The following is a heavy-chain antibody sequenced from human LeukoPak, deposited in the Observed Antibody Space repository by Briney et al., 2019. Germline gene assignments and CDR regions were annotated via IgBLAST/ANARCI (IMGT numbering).Heavy chain of an antibody. Sequence: GGSLRLSCAASGFIFRSETMVWVRQAPGKGLEWVSSISGDGASISYADSMKGRVTVSRDNGENSVFLHMNSLRVEDTAVYFCARDPLAAFSADATGWFDSWGQGTPVTVS. D-gene: IGHD2-15*01. CDR3: ARDPLAAFSADATGWFDS. CDR1: GFIFRSET. V-gene: IGHV3-21*01. J-gene: IGHJ5*01. CDR2: ISGDGASI.